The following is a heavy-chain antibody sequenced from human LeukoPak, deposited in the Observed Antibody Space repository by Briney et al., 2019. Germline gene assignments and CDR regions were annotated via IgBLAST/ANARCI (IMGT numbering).Heavy chain of an antibody. CDR2: IYSGGST. J-gene: IGHJ6*02. CDR3: ARAEPYYGMDV. D-gene: IGHD1-14*01. Sequence: QPGGSPRLSCAASGFTVSSNYMSWVRQAPGKGLEWVSVIYSGGSTYYADSVKGRFTISRDNSKNTLYLQMNSLRAEDTAVYYCARAEPYYGMDVWGQGTTVTVSS. V-gene: IGHV3-53*01. CDR1: GFTVSSNY.